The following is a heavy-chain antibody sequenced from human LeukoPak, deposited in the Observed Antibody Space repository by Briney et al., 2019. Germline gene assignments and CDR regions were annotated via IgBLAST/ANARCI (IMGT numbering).Heavy chain of an antibody. CDR1: GITFSNVW. V-gene: IGHV3-7*04. Sequence: PGGSLRLSCAASGITFSNVWMTWVRQAPGKGLEWVANIKQDGSEKYYVDSVKGRFTISRDNAKNSVYLQMNSLRAEDTAVYYCARRHHFGFLDSWGQGTLVTVSS. J-gene: IGHJ4*02. CDR2: IKQDGSEK. D-gene: IGHD3-10*01. CDR3: ARRHHFGFLDS.